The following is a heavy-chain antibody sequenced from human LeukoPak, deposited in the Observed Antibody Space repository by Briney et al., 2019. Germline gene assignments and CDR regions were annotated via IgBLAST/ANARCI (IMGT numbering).Heavy chain of an antibody. CDR3: ARDLAY. CDR1: GFSLSGNH. CDR2: IYRGGST. Sequence: PGGSLSLPCAASGFSLSGNHMSWVRQAPGKELEWVSIIYRGGSTYYADSVKGRFTISRDTSKNTLYLQMNSLRAEDTAVYYCARDLAYWGQGTLVTVSS. V-gene: IGHV3-53*01. J-gene: IGHJ4*02.